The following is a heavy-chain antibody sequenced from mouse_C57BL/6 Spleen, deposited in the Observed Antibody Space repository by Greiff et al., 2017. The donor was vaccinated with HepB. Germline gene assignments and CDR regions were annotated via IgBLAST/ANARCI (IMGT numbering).Heavy chain of an antibody. Sequence: QVHVKQPGTELVKPGASVKLSCKASGYTFTSYWMHWVKQRPGQGLEWIGNINPSNGGTNYNEKFKSKATLTVDKSSSTAYMQLSSLTSEDSAVYYCARGIYYGNSYYFDYWGQGTTLTVSS. V-gene: IGHV1-53*01. CDR2: INPSNGGT. CDR3: ARGIYYGNSYYFDY. D-gene: IGHD2-1*01. CDR1: GYTFTSYW. J-gene: IGHJ2*01.